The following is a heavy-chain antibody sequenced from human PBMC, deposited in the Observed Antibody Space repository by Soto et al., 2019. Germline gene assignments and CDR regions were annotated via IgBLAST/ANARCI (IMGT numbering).Heavy chain of an antibody. D-gene: IGHD3-3*01. CDR1: GYTFTSYG. CDR3: AREGTGLRFLEWSHYHYYYYGMDV. J-gene: IGHJ6*02. Sequence: GASVKVSCKASGYTFTSYGISWVRQAPGQGLEWMGWISAYNGNTNYAQKLQGRVTMTTDTSTSTAYMELRSLRSDDTAVYYCAREGTGLRFLEWSHYHYYYYGMDVWGQGTTVTVSS. CDR2: ISAYNGNT. V-gene: IGHV1-18*01.